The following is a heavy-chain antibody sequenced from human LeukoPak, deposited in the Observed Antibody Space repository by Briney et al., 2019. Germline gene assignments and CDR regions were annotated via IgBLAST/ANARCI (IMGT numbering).Heavy chain of an antibody. J-gene: IGHJ5*02. CDR1: GYSISSGYY. D-gene: IGHD6-13*01. CDR3: ATSLMAAAGSSYRFDP. Sequence: PSETLSLTCTVSGYSISSGYYWGWIRQPPGKGLEWIGSIYYSGSTYYNPSLKSRVTISVDTSKNQFSLKLSSVTAADTAVYYCATSLMAAAGSSYRFDPWGQGTLVTVSS. CDR2: IYYSGST. V-gene: IGHV4-38-2*02.